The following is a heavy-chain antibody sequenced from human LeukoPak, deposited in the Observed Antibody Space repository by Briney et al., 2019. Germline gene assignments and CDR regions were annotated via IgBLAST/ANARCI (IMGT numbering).Heavy chain of an antibody. V-gene: IGHV1-2*02. D-gene: IGHD4-23*01. CDR2: INPNSGGT. CDR1: GYTFTGYY. J-gene: IGHJ4*02. Sequence: ASVKVSCKGSGYTFTGYYMHWVRQAPGQGLEWMGWINPNSGGTNYAQKFQGRVTMTRDTSISTAYMELSRLRSDDTAVYYCAALMTTVVHTFDYWGQGTLVTVSS. CDR3: AALMTTVVHTFDY.